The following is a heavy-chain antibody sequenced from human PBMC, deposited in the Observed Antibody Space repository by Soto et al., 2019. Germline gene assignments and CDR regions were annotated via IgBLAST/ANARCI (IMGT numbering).Heavy chain of an antibody. J-gene: IGHJ1*01. CDR2: ISSSSSYI. V-gene: IGHV3-21*04. D-gene: IGHD4-17*01. CDR1: GFTFSSYS. CDR3: ARDDYGDSGYFQH. Sequence: PGGSLRLSCAASGFTFSSYSMNWVRQAPGKGLEWVSSISSSSSYIYYADSVKGRFTISRDNAKNSLYLQMNSLRAEDTAVYYCARDDYGDSGYFQHWGQGTLVTVSS.